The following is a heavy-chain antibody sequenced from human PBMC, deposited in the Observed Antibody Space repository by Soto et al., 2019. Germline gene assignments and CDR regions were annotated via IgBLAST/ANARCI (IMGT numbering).Heavy chain of an antibody. CDR1: GGTFSRHS. J-gene: IGHJ4*02. D-gene: IGHD6-19*01. V-gene: IGHV1-69*01. Sequence: QVQMVQSGAEVKKPGSSARVSCKVSGGTFSRHSISWVRQAPGQGLEWMGGIIPIFDATQYAQKFQGRFTITANESTTTFHMGVSRLRPDDTAIYYCARDLTSVSGSRGQGTLVTVS. CDR2: IIPIFDAT. CDR3: ARDLTSVSGS.